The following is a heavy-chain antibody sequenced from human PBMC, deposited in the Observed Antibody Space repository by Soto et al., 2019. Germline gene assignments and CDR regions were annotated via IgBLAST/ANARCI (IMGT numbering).Heavy chain of an antibody. Sequence: QVQLVESGGGVVQPGRSLRLSCAASGFTFSSYGMHRVRQAPGKGLEWVAVIWYDGSNKYYADSVKGRFTISRDNSKNTLYLQMNSLRAEDTAVYYCARDGIQLLGELSGYFDYWGQGTLVTVSS. CDR1: GFTFSSYG. CDR3: ARDGIQLLGELSGYFDY. J-gene: IGHJ4*02. D-gene: IGHD3-10*01. CDR2: IWYDGSNK. V-gene: IGHV3-33*01.